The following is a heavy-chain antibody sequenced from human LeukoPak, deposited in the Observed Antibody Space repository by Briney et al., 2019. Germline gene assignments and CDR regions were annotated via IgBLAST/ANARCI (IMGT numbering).Heavy chain of an antibody. D-gene: IGHD2-2*02. CDR3: ARDFDIVVVPAAIGLAYYYGMDV. CDR1: GFTFSSYS. CDR2: ISSSSSYI. Sequence: GGSLRLSCAASGFTFSSYSMNWVRQAPGKGLEWVSSISSSSSYIYYADSVEGRFTISRDNAKNSLYLQMNSLRAEDTAVYYCARDFDIVVVPAAIGLAYYYGMDVWGQGTTVTVSS. J-gene: IGHJ6*02. V-gene: IGHV3-21*01.